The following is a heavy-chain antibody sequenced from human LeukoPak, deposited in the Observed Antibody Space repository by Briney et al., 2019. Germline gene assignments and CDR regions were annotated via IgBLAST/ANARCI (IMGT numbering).Heavy chain of an antibody. Sequence: GGSLRLSCAASGFTSSSYAMSWVRQAPGEGLEWVSAISGSGGSTYYAESVRGRFTISRDNSKNTLDLQMDSLRAEDTAVYYSAKAITIFGVVIDNWGQGTLVTVSS. D-gene: IGHD3-3*01. CDR1: GFTSSSYA. CDR3: AKAITIFGVVIDN. J-gene: IGHJ4*02. CDR2: ISGSGGST. V-gene: IGHV3-23*01.